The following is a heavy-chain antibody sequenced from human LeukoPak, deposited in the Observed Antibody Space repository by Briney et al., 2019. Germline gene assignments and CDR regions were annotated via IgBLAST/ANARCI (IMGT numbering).Heavy chain of an antibody. CDR2: IYPGDSDT. CDR1: GYSFTSYW. D-gene: IGHD5-18*01. CDR3: ARPYSYGNSYYYGMDV. V-gene: IGHV5-51*01. Sequence: GESLKISCKGSGYSFTSYWIGWVRQMPGKGLEWMGIIYPGDSDTRYSPSFQGQVTISADKSISTAYLQWSSLKASDTAMYYCARPYSYGNSYYYGMDVWGQGTTVTVSS. J-gene: IGHJ6*02.